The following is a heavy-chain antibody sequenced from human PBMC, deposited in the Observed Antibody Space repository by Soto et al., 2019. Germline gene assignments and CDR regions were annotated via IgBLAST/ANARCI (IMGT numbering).Heavy chain of an antibody. V-gene: IGHV3-7*03. J-gene: IGHJ6*02. Sequence: EVQLVGSGGGLVQPGGSLRLSCAASGLTFSKYWMTWVRQAPGKGLEWVATIKHDGSEKSNLDSVEGRFTISRDNAKNSLSLQMNSLRVEDTAVYFCASVPGSPGYHGLDVWGQGTTVTVSS. D-gene: IGHD6-19*01. CDR2: IKHDGSEK. CDR3: ASVPGSPGYHGLDV. CDR1: GLTFSKYW.